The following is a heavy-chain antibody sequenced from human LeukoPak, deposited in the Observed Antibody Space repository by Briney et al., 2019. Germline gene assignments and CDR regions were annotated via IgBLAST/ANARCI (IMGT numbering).Heavy chain of an antibody. CDR3: ARVEEMATRSVDY. J-gene: IGHJ4*02. Sequence: GGSLRLSCAAPGFTFSSHWMHWVRQAPGKGLVWVSLINCDQSITTYADSVKGQVTITSDNDKSTLYLQMNSMRAEDTAVYYCARVEEMATRSVDYCGRGTVVPVSS. D-gene: IGHD5-24*01. V-gene: IGHV3-74*01. CDR2: INCDQSIT. CDR1: GFTFSSHW.